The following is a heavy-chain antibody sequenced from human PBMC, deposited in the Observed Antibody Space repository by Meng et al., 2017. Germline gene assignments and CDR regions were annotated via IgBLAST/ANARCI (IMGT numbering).Heavy chain of an antibody. CDR1: GGFCIGYD. J-gene: IGHJ4*02. CDR3: ARGVRIPDY. V-gene: IGHV4-34*01. CDR2: FNHSGST. Sequence: GPLKHSATLPLAFASKGGFCIGYDWRRIRQPPGKGVEWIGEFNHSGSTNYNQSLKSPVTISVDTYKNKFSLKLSSVTAADTAVYYWARGVRIPDYWGQGTLVTVSS.